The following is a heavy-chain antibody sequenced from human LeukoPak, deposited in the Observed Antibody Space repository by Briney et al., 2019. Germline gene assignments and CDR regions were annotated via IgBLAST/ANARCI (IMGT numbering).Heavy chain of an antibody. J-gene: IGHJ4*02. D-gene: IGHD6-13*01. CDR3: ARDLEAASTYYFDY. V-gene: IGHV3-66*01. Sequence: GGPLRLSCAASGFTVSSSYMSWVRQAPGKGLEWVSIISSAGTTYYADSVKGRFTISRDNSKNTVYLQVNSLRDEDTAVYYCARDLEAASTYYFDYWGQGTMVTVSS. CDR2: ISSAGTT. CDR1: GFTVSSSY.